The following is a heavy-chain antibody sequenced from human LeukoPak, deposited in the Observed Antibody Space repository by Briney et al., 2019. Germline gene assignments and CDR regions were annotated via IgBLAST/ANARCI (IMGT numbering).Heavy chain of an antibody. CDR1: GFTFNDYA. CDR3: ASLGEILFDY. Sequence: GGSLRFSCAGSGFTFNDYAMRRLRPAPGKGREWVSGIGGGGFRTYYADPVKGPFTISRDNSHNTLYLQMNSLRAEDTAVYYCASLGEILFDYWGQGTLVTVSS. V-gene: IGHV3-23*01. D-gene: IGHD3-10*01. J-gene: IGHJ4*02. CDR2: IGGGGFRT.